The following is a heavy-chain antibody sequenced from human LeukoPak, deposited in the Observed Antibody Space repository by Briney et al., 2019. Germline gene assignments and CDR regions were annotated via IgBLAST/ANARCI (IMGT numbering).Heavy chain of an antibody. CDR2: ISGSGGST. J-gene: IGHJ6*03. Sequence: PGGSLRLSCAASGFTFSRYAMSWVRQAPGKGLEWVSAISGSGGSTHYADSVKGRFTISRDNSKNTLYLQMNSLRAEDTAVYYCAKGSDDSTGYYYRYYYYYMDVWGKGTTVTVSS. D-gene: IGHD3-22*01. V-gene: IGHV3-23*01. CDR1: GFTFSRYA. CDR3: AKGSDDSTGYYYRYYYYYMDV.